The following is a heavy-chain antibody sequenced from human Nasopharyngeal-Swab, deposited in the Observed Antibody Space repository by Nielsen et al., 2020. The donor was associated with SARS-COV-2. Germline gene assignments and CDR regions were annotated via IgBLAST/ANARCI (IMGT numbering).Heavy chain of an antibody. CDR3: AKDPLYSGYDLRCYFDY. Sequence: GGSLRLSCAASGFTFSSYGMHWVRQAPGKGLEWVAVISYDGSNKYYADSVKGRFTISRDNSKNTLYLQMNSLRAEDTAVYYCAKDPLYSGYDLRCYFDYWGQGTLVTVSS. J-gene: IGHJ4*02. V-gene: IGHV3-30*18. CDR2: ISYDGSNK. D-gene: IGHD5-12*01. CDR1: GFTFSSYG.